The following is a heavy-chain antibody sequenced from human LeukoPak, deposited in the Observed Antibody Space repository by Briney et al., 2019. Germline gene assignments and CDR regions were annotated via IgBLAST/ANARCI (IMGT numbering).Heavy chain of an antibody. CDR1: GFALSSYG. CDR2: SRRDGTYV. Sequence: QPGGSLRLSCGASGFALSSYGMYWVRQTPDKGLGWVAYSRRDGTYVNYADSVKGRFIISRDNSKNTLGLQMNSLRVEDTALYYCASGGPTRGTLASWGQGTLVPVSS. D-gene: IGHD1-26*01. CDR3: ASGGPTRGTLAS. J-gene: IGHJ4*02. V-gene: IGHV3-30*02.